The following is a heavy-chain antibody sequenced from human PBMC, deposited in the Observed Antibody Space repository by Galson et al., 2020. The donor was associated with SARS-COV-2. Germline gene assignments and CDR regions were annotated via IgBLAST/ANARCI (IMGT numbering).Heavy chain of an antibody. V-gene: IGHV3-23*01. CDR2: ISASGGTP. J-gene: IGHJ4*02. D-gene: IGHD1-26*01. CDR3: VKGRGVVGAAGDF. Sequence: GESLKISCAASGFRFTSYVVNWVRQAPGKGLECVSTISASGGTPYYADSVKGRFTISRDNSKNTLYLEMKNLRVEDTAQYHCVKGRGVVGAAGDFWGQGALVTVSS. CDR1: GFRFTSYV.